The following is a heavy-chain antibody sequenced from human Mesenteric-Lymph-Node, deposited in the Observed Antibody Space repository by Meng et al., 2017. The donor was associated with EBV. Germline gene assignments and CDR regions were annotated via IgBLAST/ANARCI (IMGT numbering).Heavy chain of an antibody. V-gene: IGHV4-4*02. CDR1: GASITSRNW. CDR2: IYHTGNT. CDR3: ARGNAYNVPIFDN. Sequence: QVQLQEPGPGLVKASGXLSLTCTVSGASITSRNWWSWVRQPPGKGLEWIGEIYHTGNTNYNPSLKSRVTMSVDKSKSQFSLNLSSVTAADTAVYYCARGNAYNVPIFDNWGHGTLVTVSS. D-gene: IGHD5-24*01. J-gene: IGHJ4*01.